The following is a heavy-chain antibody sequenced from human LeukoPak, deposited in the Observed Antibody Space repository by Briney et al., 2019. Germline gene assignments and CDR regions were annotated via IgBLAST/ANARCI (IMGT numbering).Heavy chain of an antibody. CDR3: ARGSLGFWSGYFGY. V-gene: IGHV1-46*01. CDR2: INPSGGGT. J-gene: IGHJ4*02. Sequence: ASVKVSCKASGYTFTSYYMLWVRQAPGQGLEWMGMINPSGGGTTYAQKFQGRLTMTRDTSTSTVYMELSSLRSEDTAVYYCARGSLGFWSGYFGYWGQGTLVTVSS. D-gene: IGHD3-3*01. CDR1: GYTFTSYY.